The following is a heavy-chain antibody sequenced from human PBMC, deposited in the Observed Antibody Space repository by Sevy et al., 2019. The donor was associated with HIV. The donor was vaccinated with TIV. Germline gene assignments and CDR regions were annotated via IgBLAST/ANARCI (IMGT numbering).Heavy chain of an antibody. J-gene: IGHJ4*02. Sequence: GGSLRLSCAASGFTFSSYWMSWVRQAPGKGLEWVANIKQDGSEKYYVDSVKGRFTISRDNAKNSLYLQMNSLRAEDTAVYYCARRAGYYDFWSGYYAAFDYLGQGTLVTVSS. CDR3: ARRAGYYDFWSGYYAAFDY. D-gene: IGHD3-3*01. CDR1: GFTFSSYW. V-gene: IGHV3-7*01. CDR2: IKQDGSEK.